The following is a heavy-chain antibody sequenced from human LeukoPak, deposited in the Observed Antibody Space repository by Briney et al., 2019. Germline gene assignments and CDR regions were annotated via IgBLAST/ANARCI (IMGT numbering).Heavy chain of an antibody. V-gene: IGHV3-15*01. CDR1: ELTFSNAW. CDR2: IKSKTDGGTT. J-gene: IGHJ4*02. D-gene: IGHD4-23*01. CDR3: TTVGDYVGEASFDY. Sequence: PGGSLRLSCAASELTFSNAWMSWVRQAPGKGLEWVGRIKSKTDGGTTDYAAPVKGRFTISIDDSKNTLYLQMNSLKTEDTAVSYCTTVGDYVGEASFDYWGQGTLVTVSS.